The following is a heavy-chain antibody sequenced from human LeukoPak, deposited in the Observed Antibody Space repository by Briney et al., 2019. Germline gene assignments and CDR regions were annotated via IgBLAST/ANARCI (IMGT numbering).Heavy chain of an antibody. CDR3: AKGHAPSGSYGDY. J-gene: IGHJ4*02. D-gene: IGHD1-26*01. V-gene: IGHV3-23*01. Sequence: GGSLRLSCAASGFGFSVYWMHWVRQAPGKGLEWVSTIYGSGDGTYYADSVKGRFTISRDNSKNTLYVQMNSLRAEDTAVYYCAKGHAPSGSYGDYWGQGTLVTVSS. CDR1: GFGFSVYW. CDR2: IYGSGDGT.